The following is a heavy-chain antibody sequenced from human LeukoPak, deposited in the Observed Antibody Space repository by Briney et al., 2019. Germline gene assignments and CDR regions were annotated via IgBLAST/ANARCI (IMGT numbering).Heavy chain of an antibody. V-gene: IGHV3-30*02. CDR2: IRYDGSNK. Sequence: GGSLRLSCAASGFTFSSYGMHWVRQAPGKGLEWVAFIRYDGSNKYYADSVKGRFTISRDNSKNTLYLQMNSLRAEDTAVYYCARDGKMATTHWGQGTLVTVSS. CDR1: GFTFSSYG. D-gene: IGHD5-24*01. J-gene: IGHJ4*02. CDR3: ARDGKMATTH.